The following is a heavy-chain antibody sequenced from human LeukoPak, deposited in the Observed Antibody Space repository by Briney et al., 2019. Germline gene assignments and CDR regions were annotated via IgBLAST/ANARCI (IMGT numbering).Heavy chain of an antibody. Sequence: SETLSLTCTVSGGSISSSSYYWGWIRQPPGKGLEWIGSIYYSGSTYYNPSLKSRVTISVDTSKNQFSLRLSSVTAADTAMYYCARGTVPYCSGGSCYLYYFDNWGQGTLVTVSS. D-gene: IGHD2-15*01. V-gene: IGHV4-39*02. CDR1: GGSISSSSYY. CDR2: IYYSGST. CDR3: ARGTVPYCSGGSCYLYYFDN. J-gene: IGHJ4*02.